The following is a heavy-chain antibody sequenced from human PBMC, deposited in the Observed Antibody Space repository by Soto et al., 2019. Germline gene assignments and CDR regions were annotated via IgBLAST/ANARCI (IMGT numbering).Heavy chain of an antibody. CDR2: ISYDGSHK. Sequence: GGSLRLSCAVSGFNFDSYGMHWVRQAPGKGLEWVAVISYDGSHKASADSVKGRSAISRDNSKNILFLQMNSLRAEDTAVYYCARANQQLVPYYYYGMDAWGHGTTVTGSS. CDR3: ARANQQLVPYYYYGMDA. D-gene: IGHD6-13*01. CDR1: GFNFDSYG. J-gene: IGHJ6*02. V-gene: IGHV3-30*03.